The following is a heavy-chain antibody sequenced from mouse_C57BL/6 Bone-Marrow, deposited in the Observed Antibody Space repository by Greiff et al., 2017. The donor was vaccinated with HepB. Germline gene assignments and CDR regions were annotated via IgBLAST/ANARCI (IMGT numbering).Heavy chain of an antibody. D-gene: IGHD1-1*01. J-gene: IGHJ1*03. Sequence: EVKLMESGGGLVKPGGSLKLSCAASGFTFSDYGMHWVRQAPEKGLEWVAYISSGSSTIYYADTVKGRFTISRDNAKNTLFLQMTSLRSEDTAMYYCARGFYYGSSYRYFDVWGTGTTVTVSS. V-gene: IGHV5-17*01. CDR1: GFTFSDYG. CDR2: ISSGSSTI. CDR3: ARGFYYGSSYRYFDV.